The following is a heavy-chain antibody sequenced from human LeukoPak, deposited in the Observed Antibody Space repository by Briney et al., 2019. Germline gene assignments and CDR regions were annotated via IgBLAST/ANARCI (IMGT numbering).Heavy chain of an antibody. J-gene: IGHJ3*02. Sequence: SETLSLTCTVSGGSISSYYWSWIRQPAGKGLEWIGRIYTSGSTNYNPSLKSRVTMSVDTSKNQFSLKLSSVTAADTAVYYCARGKENDSLGYDYVWGSYRYGAFDIWGQGTMVTVSS. D-gene: IGHD3-16*02. CDR2: IYTSGST. CDR3: ARGKENDSLGYDYVWGSYRYGAFDI. CDR1: GGSISSYY. V-gene: IGHV4-4*07.